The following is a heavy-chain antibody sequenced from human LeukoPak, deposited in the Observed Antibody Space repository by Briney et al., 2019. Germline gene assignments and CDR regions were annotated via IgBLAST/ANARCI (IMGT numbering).Heavy chain of an antibody. V-gene: IGHV3-64D*09. CDR2: ISSNGGSR. CDR3: VKGYSGYDHFDY. CDR1: GFTFSSYP. D-gene: IGHD5-12*01. J-gene: IGHJ4*02. Sequence: GGSLRLPCSASGFTFSSYPMHWVRQAPGKGLEYVSAISSNGGSRYYADSVKGRFTISRDNSKNTLYLQMSSLRPEDTAVYYCVKGYSGYDHFDYWGQGTLVTVSS.